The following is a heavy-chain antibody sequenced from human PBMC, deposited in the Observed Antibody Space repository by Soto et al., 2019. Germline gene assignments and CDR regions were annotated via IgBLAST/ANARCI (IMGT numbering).Heavy chain of an antibody. Sequence: SETLSLTCTVSGGSISSGGYYWSWIRQHPWKGLEWIGYIYYSGSTYYNPSLKSRVTISVDTSKNQFSLKLSSVTAADTAVYYCARGSQWELLKGGGDWFDPWGQGXLVTVYS. D-gene: IGHD1-26*01. CDR1: GGSISSGGYY. CDR3: ARGSQWELLKGGGDWFDP. J-gene: IGHJ5*02. V-gene: IGHV4-31*03. CDR2: IYYSGST.